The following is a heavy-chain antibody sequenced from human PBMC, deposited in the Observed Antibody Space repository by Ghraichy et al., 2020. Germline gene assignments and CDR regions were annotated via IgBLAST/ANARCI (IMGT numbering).Heavy chain of an antibody. V-gene: IGHV4-61*02. CDR3: AMNYYDRRGSYTYIFDP. J-gene: IGHJ5*01. CDR2: ISSNGYT. CDR1: GGSINSGLYY. Sequence: SETLSLTCTVSGGSINSGLYYWSWIRQAAGKGLEWIGRISSNGYTDYNPSLKSRVTMSLDTSKNHFSLSLTFVTAADTAVFYCAMNYYDRRGSYTYIFDPCGQRSLVTVSS. D-gene: IGHD3-22*01.